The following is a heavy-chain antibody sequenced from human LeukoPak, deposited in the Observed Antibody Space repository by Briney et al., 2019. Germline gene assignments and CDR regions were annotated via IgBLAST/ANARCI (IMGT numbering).Heavy chain of an antibody. V-gene: IGHV3-23*01. J-gene: IGHJ5*02. CDR1: GFTFSSYA. D-gene: IGHD4-17*01. CDR2: ISGSGGST. CDR3: AKDDLMNTVSDVRNWFDA. Sequence: GGSLRLSCAASGFTFSSYAMSWVRQAPGKGLEWVSAISGSGGSTYYADSVKGRFTISRDNSKNTLFLQMNGLGAEDTAVYFCAKDDLMNTVSDVRNWFDAWGQGTRVIVSS.